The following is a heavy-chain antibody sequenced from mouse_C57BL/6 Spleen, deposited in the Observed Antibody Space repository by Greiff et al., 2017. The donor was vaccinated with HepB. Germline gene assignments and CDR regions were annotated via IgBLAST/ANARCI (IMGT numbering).Heavy chain of an antibody. D-gene: IGHD2-5*01. Sequence: QVQLQQSGAELVRPGTSVKVSCKASGYAFTNYLIEWVKQRPGQGLEWIGVINPGSGGTNYNEQFKGKATLTADKSSSTAYLQRSSLTSEDSAVYFCARDSNYGYAMDYWGQGTSVTVSS. V-gene: IGHV1-54*01. CDR3: ARDSNYGYAMDY. CDR2: INPGSGGT. J-gene: IGHJ4*01. CDR1: GYAFTNYL.